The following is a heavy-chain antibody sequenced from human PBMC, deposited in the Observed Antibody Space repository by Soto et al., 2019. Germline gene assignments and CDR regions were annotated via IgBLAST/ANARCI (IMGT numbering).Heavy chain of an antibody. Sequence: PSETLSLTCTVSGASISTYYWSWIRQPPGKGPEWIAYIYYSGGSNYNPSLKSRVTISIDTSKNEFSLKLSSVTAADTAVYYCARHNNWYYDDWGQGTLVTVSS. J-gene: IGHJ4*02. CDR1: GASISTYY. CDR2: IYYSGGS. V-gene: IGHV4-59*08. CDR3: ARHNNWYYDD.